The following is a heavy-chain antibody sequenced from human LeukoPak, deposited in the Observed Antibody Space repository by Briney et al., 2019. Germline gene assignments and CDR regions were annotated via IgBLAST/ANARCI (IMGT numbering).Heavy chain of an antibody. Sequence: GGSLPLTCAASGFTFSSYAISWVRQAPGKGLEWVSAISVSGGSTYYADSVKGRFTISRDNSKNTLYLQMNSLRAEDTAVYYCAKRRHPYDSSRNYFDYCGQAPLFTVSS. D-gene: IGHD3-22*01. V-gene: IGHV3-23*01. CDR2: ISVSGGST. CDR3: AKRRHPYDSSRNYFDY. J-gene: IGHJ4*02. CDR1: GFTFSSYA.